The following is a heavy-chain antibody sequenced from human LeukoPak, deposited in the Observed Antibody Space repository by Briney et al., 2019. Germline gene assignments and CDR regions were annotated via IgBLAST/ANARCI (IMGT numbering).Heavy chain of an antibody. J-gene: IGHJ3*02. V-gene: IGHV4-31*03. Sequence: PSETLSLTCTVSGGSISSGGYYWSWIRQHPGKGLEWIGYIYYSGSTYYNPSLKSRVTISVDTSKNQFSLKLSSVTAADTAVYYCARVLGYSGYDWNKIAFDIWGQGTMVTVSS. CDR1: GGSISSGGYY. CDR3: ARVLGYSGYDWNKIAFDI. CDR2: IYYSGST. D-gene: IGHD5-12*01.